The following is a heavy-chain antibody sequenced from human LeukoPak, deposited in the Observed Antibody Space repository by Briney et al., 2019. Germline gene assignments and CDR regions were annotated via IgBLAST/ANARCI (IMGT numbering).Heavy chain of an antibody. J-gene: IGHJ4*02. CDR2: IYSGGNT. D-gene: IGHD3-10*01. Sequence: PGGSLRLSCAASGFIVSSNYMSWVRQAPGKGLEWVSVIYSGGNTYYSESVKGGFTISRDNSKNTLYLQMNSLRAEDTAVYYCARDGGEHYYKNWGQGALVTVSS. CDR3: ARDGGEHYYKN. V-gene: IGHV3-66*01. CDR1: GFIVSSNY.